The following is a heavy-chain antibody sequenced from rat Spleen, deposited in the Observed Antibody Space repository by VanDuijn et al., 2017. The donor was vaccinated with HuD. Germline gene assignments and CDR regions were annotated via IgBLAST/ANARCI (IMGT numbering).Heavy chain of an antibody. CDR3: SGSRVPWYLDF. CDR1: GFTFSNYG. J-gene: IGHJ1*01. V-gene: IGHV5-19*01. Sequence: EVQLVESGGGLVQPGRSLKVSCAASGFTFSNYGTHWIRQAPTKGLEWVASISPTGGSTYYRDSVKGRFTISRDNAKSTLYLQMNSLKSEDAASYYCSGSRVPWYLDFWGPGTMVTVSS. D-gene: IGHD1-11*01. CDR2: ISPTGGST.